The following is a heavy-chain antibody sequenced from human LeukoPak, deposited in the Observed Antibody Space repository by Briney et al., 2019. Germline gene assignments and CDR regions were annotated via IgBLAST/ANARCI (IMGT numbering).Heavy chain of an antibody. CDR2: IIPIFGTA. J-gene: IGHJ1*01. V-gene: IGHV1-69*05. CDR1: GGTFISYA. Sequence: GSSVKVSCRASGGTFISYAISWVRQAPGQGLEWRGRIIPIFGTANYAQKFQGRVTITTDESTSTAYMELSSLRSEDTAVYYCAREGYYDSSGYYGAEYFQHWGQGTLVTVSS. D-gene: IGHD3-22*01. CDR3: AREGYYDSSGYYGAEYFQH.